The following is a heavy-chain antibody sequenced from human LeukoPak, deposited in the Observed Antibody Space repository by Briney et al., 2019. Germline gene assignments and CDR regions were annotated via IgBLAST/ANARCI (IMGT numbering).Heavy chain of an antibody. J-gene: IGHJ4*02. Sequence: SXTLSLTCTVSGGSISSYYWSWIRQPPGKGLEWIGYIYYSGSTNYNPSLKSRVTISVDTSKNQFSLKLSSVTAADTAVYYCARVAFVMTTVTTLYYFDYWGQGTLVTVSS. CDR1: GGSISSYY. CDR2: IYYSGST. CDR3: ARVAFVMTTVTTLYYFDY. D-gene: IGHD4-17*01. V-gene: IGHV4-59*01.